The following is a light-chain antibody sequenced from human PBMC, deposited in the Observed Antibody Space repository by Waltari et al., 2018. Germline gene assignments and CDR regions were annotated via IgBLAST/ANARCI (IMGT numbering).Light chain of an antibody. Sequence: DIQMTQSPSSLSASVGDRVTTTCRASQSISSYLNWYQQKPGKAPKHLIYAASSLQSGVPSRFSGSGSGTDFTITISSLQPEDFATYYCQQSYSTPDTFGQGTKLEIK. CDR3: QQSYSTPDT. CDR1: QSISSY. CDR2: AAS. V-gene: IGKV1-39*01. J-gene: IGKJ2*01.